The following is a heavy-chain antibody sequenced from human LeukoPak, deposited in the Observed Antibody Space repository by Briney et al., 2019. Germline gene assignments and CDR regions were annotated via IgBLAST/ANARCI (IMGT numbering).Heavy chain of an antibody. V-gene: IGHV3-30*04. CDR1: GFTFSTYA. Sequence: GGSLRLSCVDSGFTFSTYAMHWVRQAPGKGLEWVAVMSYDGRIEYYADSVKGRFTISRDNSKNTLYLQMNSLSAEDTAVYYCARFHRGWYFDYWGQGTLVTVSS. D-gene: IGHD2-15*01. CDR2: MSYDGRIE. CDR3: ARFHRGWYFDY. J-gene: IGHJ4*02.